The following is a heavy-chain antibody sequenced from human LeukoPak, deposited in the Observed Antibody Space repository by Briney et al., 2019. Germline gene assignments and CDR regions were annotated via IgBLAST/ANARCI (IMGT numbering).Heavy chain of an antibody. J-gene: IGHJ4*02. D-gene: IGHD3-22*01. CDR2: ISGGGGRT. Sequence: QGGGSRSPSCAPSGSSFSSYSMRWARHAPGGGRGWVLFISGGGGRTYYADSVKGRFTISRDNSKNTLYLQMNSLRAEDTAVYYCANSNYYDSSGYYYWGQGTLVTVSS. CDR1: GSSFSSYS. V-gene: IGHV3-23*01. CDR3: ANSNYYDSSGYYY.